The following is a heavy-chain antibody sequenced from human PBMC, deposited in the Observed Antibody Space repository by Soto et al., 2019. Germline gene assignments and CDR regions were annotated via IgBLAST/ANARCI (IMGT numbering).Heavy chain of an antibody. J-gene: IGHJ5*02. V-gene: IGHV4-39*02. CDR2: ISYNGAT. CDR1: GGSISSSSYY. CDR3: AKESRTLVAASDSGDH. D-gene: IGHD2-15*01. Sequence: PSETLSLTCTVSGGSISSSSYYWGWVRQPPGKGLEWIGTISYNGATYYNPSLKNRVIMSVDTSKNQFSLKLSSVTAADTAVYYCAKESRTLVAASDSGDHWGQGAVVTVSS.